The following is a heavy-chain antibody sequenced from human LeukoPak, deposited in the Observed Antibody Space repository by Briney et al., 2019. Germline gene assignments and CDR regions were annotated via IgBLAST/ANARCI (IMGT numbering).Heavy chain of an antibody. CDR2: IKQDGSEK. D-gene: IGHD6-13*01. J-gene: IGHJ4*02. CDR3: ARDIAAAGPVFDY. Sequence: PGGSLRLSCAASGCTFSSYWMSRVRQAPGKGLEWVANIKQDGSEKYYVDSVKGRFTISRDNAKNSLYLQMNSLRAEDTAVYYCARDIAAAGPVFDYWGQGTLVTVSS. V-gene: IGHV3-7*03. CDR1: GCTFSSYW.